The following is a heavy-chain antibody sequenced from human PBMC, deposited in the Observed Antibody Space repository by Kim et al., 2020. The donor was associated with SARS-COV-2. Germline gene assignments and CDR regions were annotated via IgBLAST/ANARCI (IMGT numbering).Heavy chain of an antibody. Sequence: GGSLRLSCAASPFVFSGYTMNWVRQAPGKGLEWVAVVSFDGTKQYYADSVKGRFTISRDNSKNAQYLQLTSLRPEDTAVYFCARDPGGGLDYWGQGTLVT. CDR2: VSFDGTKQ. J-gene: IGHJ4*01. CDR3: ARDPGGGLDY. D-gene: IGHD2-8*02. CDR1: PFVFSGYT. V-gene: IGHV3-30-3*01.